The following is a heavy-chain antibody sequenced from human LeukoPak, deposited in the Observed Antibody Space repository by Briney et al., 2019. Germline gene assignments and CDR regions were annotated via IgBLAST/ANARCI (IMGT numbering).Heavy chain of an antibody. V-gene: IGHV3-15*01. CDR2: IKSKADGGAR. D-gene: IGHD3-10*01. CDR3: TTSSVSNMPRGY. CDR1: RFIFSNTW. J-gene: IGHJ4*02. Sequence: GGSLRLSCAASRFIFSNTWMSWVRQAPGKGLEWVGRIKSKADGGARDYAAPVKGRFIISRDDSTNTLYLQMDNLKTEDTAVYYCTTSSVSNMPRGYWGQGTLVTVAS.